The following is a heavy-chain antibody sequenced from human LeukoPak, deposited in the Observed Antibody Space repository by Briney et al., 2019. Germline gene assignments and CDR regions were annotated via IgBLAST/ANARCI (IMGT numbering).Heavy chain of an antibody. CDR2: IIPILGIA. D-gene: IGHD2-2*01. CDR3: ARRRQYCSSTSCYWVGAFDI. CDR1: GGTFSSYA. V-gene: IGHV1-69*04. J-gene: IGHJ3*02. Sequence: SVKVSCKASGGTFSSYAISWVRQAPGQGLEWMGRIIPILGIANYAQKFQGRVTITADKSTSTAYMELRSLRSDDTAVYYCARRRQYCSSTSCYWVGAFDIWGQGTMVTVSS.